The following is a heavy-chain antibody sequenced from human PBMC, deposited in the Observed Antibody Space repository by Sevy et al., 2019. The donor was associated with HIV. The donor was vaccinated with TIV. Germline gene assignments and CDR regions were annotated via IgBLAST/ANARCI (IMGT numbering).Heavy chain of an antibody. Sequence: GGSLRLSCAASGFSLDSYWMSWVRQTPGKGLEWVDNIKQDGSMTYNVDSVKGRFTISRDNARNLVYLQMNSPRVEDTALYYGGRAVAAHDGVWGQGTPVTVSS. CDR2: IKQDGSMT. CDR3: GRAVAAHDGV. D-gene: IGHD6-13*01. V-gene: IGHV3-7*01. J-gene: IGHJ4*02. CDR1: GFSLDSYW.